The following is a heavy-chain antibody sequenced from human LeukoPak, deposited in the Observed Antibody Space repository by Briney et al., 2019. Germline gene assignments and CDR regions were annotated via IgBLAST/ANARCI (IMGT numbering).Heavy chain of an antibody. J-gene: IGHJ4*02. CDR3: ARDGWFGELDKDHFDY. D-gene: IGHD3-10*01. Sequence: PGGSLRLSCAASGFTFSDYHVSWIRQAPGKGLEWVSYISLSSTYTNYADSVKGRFTISRDNAKNLLYLQMNSLRAEDTAVYYCARDGWFGELDKDHFDYWGQGTLVTVSS. V-gene: IGHV3-11*06. CDR1: GFTFSDYH. CDR2: ISLSSTYT.